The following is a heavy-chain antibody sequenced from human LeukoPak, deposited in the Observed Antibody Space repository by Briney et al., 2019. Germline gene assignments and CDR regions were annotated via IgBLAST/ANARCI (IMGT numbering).Heavy chain of an antibody. CDR2: IWYDGSNK. D-gene: IGHD3-16*01. Sequence: GRSLRLSCAASGFTFSSYGMHWVRQAPGKGLEWVAVIWYDGSNKYYADSVKGRFTISRDNSKNTLYLQMNSQRAEDTAVYYCARDKLRLGELLSQYYYYGMDVWGQGTTVTVSS. CDR3: ARDKLRLGELLSQYYYYGMDV. V-gene: IGHV3-33*01. CDR1: GFTFSSYG. J-gene: IGHJ6*02.